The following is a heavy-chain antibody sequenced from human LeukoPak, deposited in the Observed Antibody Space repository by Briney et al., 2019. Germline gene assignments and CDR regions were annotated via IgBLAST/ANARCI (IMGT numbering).Heavy chain of an antibody. Sequence: SETLSLTCAVYGGSFSGYYWSWIRQPPGKGLEWIGEINHSGSTNYNPSLKSRVTISVDTSKNQFSLKLSSVTAADTAVYYCARGSRSSGRYNPRYFDYWGQGTLVTVSS. CDR3: ARGSRSSGRYNPRYFDY. CDR1: GGSFSGYY. J-gene: IGHJ4*02. D-gene: IGHD6-19*01. V-gene: IGHV4-34*01. CDR2: INHSGST.